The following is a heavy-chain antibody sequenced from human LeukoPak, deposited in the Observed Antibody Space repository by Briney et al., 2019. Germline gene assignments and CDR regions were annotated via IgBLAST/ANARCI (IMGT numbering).Heavy chain of an antibody. J-gene: IGHJ4*02. D-gene: IGHD3-10*01. CDR2: IRYDGSNK. Sequence: GGSLRLSCAASGFTFSSYGMHWVRQTPGKGLEWVAFIRYDGSNKYYADSVKARFTISRDNSKNTLYLQMNSLRAEDTAVYYCAKDSAAILWFSYFDYWGQGTLVTASS. V-gene: IGHV3-30*02. CDR3: AKDSAAILWFSYFDY. CDR1: GFTFSSYG.